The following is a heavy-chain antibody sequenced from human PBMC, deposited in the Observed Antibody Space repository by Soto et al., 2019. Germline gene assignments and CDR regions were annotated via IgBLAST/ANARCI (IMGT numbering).Heavy chain of an antibody. CDR1: GFAFSTYS. J-gene: IGHJ5*02. CDR3: ARDNGMAGSFDP. Sequence: GGSLRLSCAASGFAFSTYSMNWVRQAPGKGLEWVSYISFSSTTIFYADSVRGRFTISRDNAKNSLYLQMNTLRDEDTAVYYCARDNGMAGSFDPWGQGTLVTVSS. CDR2: ISFSSTTI. V-gene: IGHV3-48*02. D-gene: IGHD2-8*01.